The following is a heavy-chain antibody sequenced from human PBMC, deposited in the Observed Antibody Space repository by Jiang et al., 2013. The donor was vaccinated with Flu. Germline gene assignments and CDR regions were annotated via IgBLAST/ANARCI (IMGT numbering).Heavy chain of an antibody. Sequence: PGLVKASDTLHLTCLVSGERISGGYIWNWVRQSPGKGLEWIGYMSYNGLTSYNPSLKSRATISIDTSQNLFSLRLTSVTATDTAFYFCVRWGSNSFDHWGQGTLVSVSS. V-gene: IGHV4-61*08. CDR2: MSYNGLT. CDR1: GERISGGYI. J-gene: IGHJ4*02. D-gene: IGHD7-27*01. CDR3: VRWGSNSFDH.